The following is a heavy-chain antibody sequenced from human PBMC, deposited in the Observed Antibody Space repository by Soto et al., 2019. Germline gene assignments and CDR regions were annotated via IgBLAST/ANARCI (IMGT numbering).Heavy chain of an antibody. V-gene: IGHV1-3*01. CDR3: ARSRTYYDFWSGYPGLDY. J-gene: IGHJ4*02. CDR2: INAGNGNT. CDR1: GYTFTSYA. D-gene: IGHD3-3*01. Sequence: ASVKVSCKASGYTFTSYAMHWVRRAPGQRLEWMGWINAGNGNTKYSQKFQGRVTITRDTSASTAYMELSSLRSEDTAVYYCARSRTYYDFWSGYPGLDYWGQGTLVTVSS.